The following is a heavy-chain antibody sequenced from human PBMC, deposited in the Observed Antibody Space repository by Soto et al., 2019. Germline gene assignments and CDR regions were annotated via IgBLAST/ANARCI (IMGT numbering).Heavy chain of an antibody. CDR2: IYYSGST. V-gene: IGHV4-39*01. CDR1: GGSISSSSYY. D-gene: IGHD1-20*01. Sequence: SETLSLTCTVSGGSISSSSYYWGWIRQPPGKGLEWIGSIYYSGSTYYNPSLKSRVTISVDTSKNQFSLKLSSVTAADTAVYYGSRRTVYDWFDPWGQGTLVTVSS. CDR3: SRRTVYDWFDP. J-gene: IGHJ5*02.